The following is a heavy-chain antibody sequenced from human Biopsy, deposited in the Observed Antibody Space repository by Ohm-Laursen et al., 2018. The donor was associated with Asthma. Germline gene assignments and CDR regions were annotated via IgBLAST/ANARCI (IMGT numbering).Heavy chain of an antibody. CDR3: ARTYYDFLTGQVKDGFDM. CDR1: GGTFSRYA. D-gene: IGHD3-9*01. CDR2: IIPIFGTS. J-gene: IGHJ3*02. V-gene: IGHV1-69*01. Sequence: SSVKVSCKASGGTFSRYAISWVRQAPGQGLEWMGGIIPIFGTSNYAQKFQGRVTFTADESTSSAYMELSSLRSEDSAVYYCARTYYDFLTGQVKDGFDMWGQGTMVTVAS.